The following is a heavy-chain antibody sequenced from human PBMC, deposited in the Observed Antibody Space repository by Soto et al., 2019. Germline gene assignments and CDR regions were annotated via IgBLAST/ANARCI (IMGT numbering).Heavy chain of an antibody. Sequence: SVKVSCKASGGTFSSYAISWVRQAPGQGLEWMGGIIPIFGTANYAQKFQGRVTITADESTSTAYMELSSLRSEDTAVYYCARGDDYSNHLFDPRGQGTLVTVSS. D-gene: IGHD4-4*01. CDR1: GGTFSSYA. CDR2: IIPIFGTA. V-gene: IGHV1-69*13. CDR3: ARGDDYSNHLFDP. J-gene: IGHJ5*02.